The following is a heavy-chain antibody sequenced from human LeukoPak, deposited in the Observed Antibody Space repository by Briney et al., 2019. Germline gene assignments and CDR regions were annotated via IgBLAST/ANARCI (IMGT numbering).Heavy chain of an antibody. CDR1: GFTFNKSW. D-gene: IGHD7-27*01. J-gene: IGHJ4*02. CDR3: AKTGERDY. Sequence: GGSLRLSCAASGFTFNKSWMSWVRQAPGKGPEWVANIKEDGTQKYYVDSVRGRFTISRDNTENSLYLQMNRLRDEDTAVYYCAKTGERDYWGRGTLVTVSS. V-gene: IGHV3-7*01. CDR2: IKEDGTQK.